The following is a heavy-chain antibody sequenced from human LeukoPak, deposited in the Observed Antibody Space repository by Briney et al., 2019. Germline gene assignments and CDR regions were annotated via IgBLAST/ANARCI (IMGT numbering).Heavy chain of an antibody. CDR3: ARTGQYCSGGTCYSGQFDF. V-gene: IGHV3-48*04. Sequence: GGSLRLSCAGSGFTFSGYSMNWVRQAPGRGLEYVSYIHSHGSSIHYADSVKGRFTISRDNANNSLFLQMNSLRAEDTAVYYCARTGQYCSGGTCYSGQFDFGGQGTLVTVSS. CDR2: IHSHGSSI. CDR1: GFTFSGYS. D-gene: IGHD2-15*01. J-gene: IGHJ4*02.